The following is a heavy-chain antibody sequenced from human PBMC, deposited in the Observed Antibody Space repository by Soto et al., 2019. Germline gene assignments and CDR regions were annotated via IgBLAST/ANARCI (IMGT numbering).Heavy chain of an antibody. Sequence: QVQLVQSGAEVKKPGSSVKVSCKASGSTFSSYAISWVRQAPGQGLEWMGGIIPILGTANYAQKFQGRVTITADESTXTXYXXLSSLRSEDTAVYYCARESRYCSGGSCYFLPGIDYWGQGTLVTVSS. V-gene: IGHV1-69*11. J-gene: IGHJ4*02. CDR2: IIPILGTA. D-gene: IGHD2-15*01. CDR1: GSTFSSYA. CDR3: ARESRYCSGGSCYFLPGIDY.